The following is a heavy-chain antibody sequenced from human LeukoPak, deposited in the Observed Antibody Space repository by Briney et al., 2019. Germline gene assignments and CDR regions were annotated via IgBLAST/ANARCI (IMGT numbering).Heavy chain of an antibody. CDR3: ARAPRGYCSGGSCYLFNY. D-gene: IGHD2-15*01. CDR2: ISYDGSNK. CDR1: GFTFSSYG. Sequence: GGSLRLSCAASGFTFSSYGMHWVRQAPGKGLEWVAVISYDGSNKYYAHSVKGRFTISRDNSKNTLYLQMNSLRAEDTAVYYCARAPRGYCSGGSCYLFNYWGQGTLVTVSS. V-gene: IGHV3-30*03. J-gene: IGHJ4*02.